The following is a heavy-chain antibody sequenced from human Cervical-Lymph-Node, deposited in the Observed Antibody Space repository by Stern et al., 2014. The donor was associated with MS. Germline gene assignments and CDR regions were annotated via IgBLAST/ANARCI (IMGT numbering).Heavy chain of an antibody. V-gene: IGHV3-53*01. CDR3: ARDTSSPERSDW. CDR1: GFTVSRDY. D-gene: IGHD1-1*01. Sequence: EVQLVESGGGVIQPGGSLRLSCTDSGFTVSRDYMTWVRQAPGKGLEWVSLITNVGSTFYTDSVKVRFTIYRDDSKNTVYLHMTSLRAEDTAMYYCARDTSSPERSDWWGQGTLVTVSS. J-gene: IGHJ4*02. CDR2: ITNVGST.